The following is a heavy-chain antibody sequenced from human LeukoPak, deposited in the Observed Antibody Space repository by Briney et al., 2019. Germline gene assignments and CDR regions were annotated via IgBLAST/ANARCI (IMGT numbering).Heavy chain of an antibody. Sequence: ASVKVSCKASGYTFTGYYMHWVRQAPGQGLEWMGWINPNSGGTNYAQKFQGRVTMTRDTSISTAYMELSGLRSDDTAVYYCARDLGSDSSGYYYGDDAFDIWGQGTMVTVSS. J-gene: IGHJ3*02. CDR2: INPNSGGT. CDR3: ARDLGSDSSGYYYGDDAFDI. V-gene: IGHV1-2*02. D-gene: IGHD3-22*01. CDR1: GYTFTGYY.